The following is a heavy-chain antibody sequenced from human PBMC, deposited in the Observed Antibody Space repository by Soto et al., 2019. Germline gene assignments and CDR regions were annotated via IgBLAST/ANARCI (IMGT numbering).Heavy chain of an antibody. CDR3: SRGGEKYGSYYYVSYGRDV. CDR1: GYTFTSYA. Sequence: QVPLVQSGAEVKKPGASVKVSCKASGYTFTSYAMHWVRQAPGQSPEWMGWIKAGNGNTKYSQKLQGRVNITRDTSASTVYMELSSLRSEDTAVYYCSRGGEKYGSYYYVSYGRDVWGQGTTVTVSS. V-gene: IGHV1-3*01. CDR2: IKAGNGNT. J-gene: IGHJ6*01. D-gene: IGHD1-26*01.